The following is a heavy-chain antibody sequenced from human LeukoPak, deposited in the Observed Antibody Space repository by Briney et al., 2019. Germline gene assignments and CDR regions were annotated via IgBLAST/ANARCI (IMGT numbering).Heavy chain of an antibody. J-gene: IGHJ4*02. CDR3: AKDPHSTSYLYYFDY. CDR1: GFTFSSYA. CDR2: ISGSGGST. Sequence: GGSLRLSCAASGFTFSSYAMSWVRQAPGKGLEWVSAISGSGGSTYYADSVKGRFTISRDNSKNTLYLQMNSLRAEDTAVYYCAKDPHSTSYLYYFDYWGQGTLVTVSS. V-gene: IGHV3-23*01. D-gene: IGHD2-2*01.